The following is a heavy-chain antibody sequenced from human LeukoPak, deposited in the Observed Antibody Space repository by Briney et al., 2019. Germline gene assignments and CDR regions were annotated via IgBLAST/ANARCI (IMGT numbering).Heavy chain of an antibody. V-gene: IGHV4-59*08. CDR2: IYYSGST. J-gene: IGHJ4*02. CDR1: GGSISSYY. D-gene: IGHD3-22*01. CDR3: ARQGGGYYYDSSGYYPFYD. Sequence: PSETLSLTCTVSGGSISSYYWSWIRQPPGKGLEWIGYIYYSGSTNYNPSLKSRVTISVDTSKNQFSLKLSSVTAADTAMFYCARQGGGYYYDSSGYYPFYDWGQGTLVTVSS.